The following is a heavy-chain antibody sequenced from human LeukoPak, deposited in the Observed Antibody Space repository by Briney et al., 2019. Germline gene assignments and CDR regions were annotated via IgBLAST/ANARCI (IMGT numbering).Heavy chain of an antibody. CDR1: GGSITNYY. Sequence: SETLSLTCTVSGGSITNYYWSWIRQPPGKGLEWIGYSYYSGTTNYNPSLKSRVTISVDTSKNQFSLKLSSVTAADTAVYYCARDSGYRIDYWGQGTLVTVSS. D-gene: IGHD5-12*01. V-gene: IGHV4-59*12. CDR2: SYYSGTT. CDR3: ARDSGYRIDY. J-gene: IGHJ4*02.